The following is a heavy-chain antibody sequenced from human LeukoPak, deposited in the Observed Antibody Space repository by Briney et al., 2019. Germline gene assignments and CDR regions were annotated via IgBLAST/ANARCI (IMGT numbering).Heavy chain of an antibody. CDR2: IYASGSA. D-gene: IGHD3-9*01. CDR3: ARVAYDILTGYLYYFDY. V-gene: IGHV4-4*07. Sequence: NPSETLSLTCTVSGDSISSYFWSWIRQPAGKGLEWIGRIYASGSANYNPSLKSRATMSVDTSKNQFSLKLSSVTAADTAVYYCARVAYDILTGYLYYFDYWGQGTLVTVSS. CDR1: GDSISSYF. J-gene: IGHJ4*02.